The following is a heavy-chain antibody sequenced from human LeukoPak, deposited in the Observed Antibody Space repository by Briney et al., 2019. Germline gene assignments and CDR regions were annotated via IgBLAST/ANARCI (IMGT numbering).Heavy chain of an antibody. J-gene: IGHJ5*02. Sequence: GGSLRLSCAVSGFTFSNYGMSWVRQAPGKGLEWVSTISGSGGRTYYADSVKGRFTISRDNSKNTLYLQMNSLRVEDTAVYFCAKVFVLMRGTPENWFDPWGQGTLVTVSS. V-gene: IGHV3-23*01. D-gene: IGHD1-14*01. CDR2: ISGSGGRT. CDR3: AKVFVLMRGTPENWFDP. CDR1: GFTFSNYG.